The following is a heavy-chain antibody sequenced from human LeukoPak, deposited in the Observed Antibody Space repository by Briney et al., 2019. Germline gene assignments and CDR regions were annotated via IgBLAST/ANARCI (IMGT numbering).Heavy chain of an antibody. CDR1: GYTFTGYY. J-gene: IGHJ3*02. V-gene: IGHV1-2*02. Sequence: GASVKVSCKASGYTFTGYYMHWVRQAPGQGLEWMGWINPNSGGTNYAQKFQGRVTMTRDTSISTAYMELSRLRSDGTAVYYCARGGDCYSSENGAFDIWGQGTMVTVSS. CDR2: INPNSGGT. D-gene: IGHD2-21*02. CDR3: ARGGDCYSSENGAFDI.